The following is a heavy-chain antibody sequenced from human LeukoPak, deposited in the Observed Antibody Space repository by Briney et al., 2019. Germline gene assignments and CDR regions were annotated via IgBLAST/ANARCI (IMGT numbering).Heavy chain of an antibody. D-gene: IGHD3-22*01. V-gene: IGHV3-30*03. CDR2: ISYDGSNK. CDR3: AREGYDSSGYYYPDY. J-gene: IGHJ4*02. Sequence: GGSLRLSCAASGFTFSSYGMHWVRQAPGKGLEWVAVISYDGSNKYYADSVKGRFTISRDNSKNTLYLQMNSLRAEDTAVYYCAREGYDSSGYYYPDYWGQGTLVTVSS. CDR1: GFTFSSYG.